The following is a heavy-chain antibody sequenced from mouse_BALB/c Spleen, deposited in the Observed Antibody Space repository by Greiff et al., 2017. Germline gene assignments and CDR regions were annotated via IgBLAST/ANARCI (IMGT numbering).Heavy chain of an antibody. J-gene: IGHJ3*01. CDR3: ASHDGYYGFAY. CDR2: ISSGGSYT. CDR1: GFTFSSYG. D-gene: IGHD2-3*01. Sequence: EVMLVESGGDLVKPGGSLKLSCAASGFTFSSYGMSWVRQTPDKRLEWVATISSGGSYTYYPDSVKGRFTISRDNAKNTLYLQMSSLKSEDTAMYYCASHDGYYGFAYWGQGTLVTVSA. V-gene: IGHV5-6*01.